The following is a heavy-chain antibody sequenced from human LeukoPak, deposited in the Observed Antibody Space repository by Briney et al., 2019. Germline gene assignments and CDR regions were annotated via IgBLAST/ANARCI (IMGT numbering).Heavy chain of an antibody. V-gene: IGHV3-21*01. Sequence: PSETLSLTCTVSGGSISSSSYYWGWIRQPPGKGLEWVSSISSSSSYIYYADSVKCRFTISRDNAKNSLYLQMNSPRAEDTAVYYCARNVQQLVRGQLWLLVDYWGQGTLVTVSS. D-gene: IGHD6-13*01. J-gene: IGHJ4*02. CDR1: GGSISSSS. CDR3: ARNVQQLVRGQLWLLVDY. CDR2: ISSSSSYI.